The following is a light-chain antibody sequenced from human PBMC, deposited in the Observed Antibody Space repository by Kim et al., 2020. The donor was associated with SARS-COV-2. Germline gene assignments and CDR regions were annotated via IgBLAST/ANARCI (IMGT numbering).Light chain of an antibody. V-gene: IGKV3-20*01. CDR3: QQYRSSPCT. J-gene: IGKJ4*02. CDR2: GAS. Sequence: SPGGRATLSCRASQSIGGNFVACYQKRPGAAPRLLMYGASSRAAGVPDRSSSGGGGADFTPTSNRLEHDDVAVYYCQQYRSSPCTFGPGTKVEIK. CDR1: QSIGGNF.